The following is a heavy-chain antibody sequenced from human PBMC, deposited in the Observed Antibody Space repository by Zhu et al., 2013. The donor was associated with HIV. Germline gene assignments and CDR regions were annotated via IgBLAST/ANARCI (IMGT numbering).Heavy chain of an antibody. D-gene: IGHD3-22*01. Sequence: VQLQESGPGLVKPSETLSLTCTVSGGSVSSGSYYWSWIRQPPGKGLEWIGYIYYSGSTNYNPSLKSRVTISVDTSKNQFSLKLSSVTAADTAVYYCARDSYDSSGQYWGQGTLVTVSS. CDR3: ARDSYDSSGQY. CDR1: GGSVSSGSYY. CDR2: IYYSGST. J-gene: IGHJ4*02. V-gene: IGHV4-61*01.